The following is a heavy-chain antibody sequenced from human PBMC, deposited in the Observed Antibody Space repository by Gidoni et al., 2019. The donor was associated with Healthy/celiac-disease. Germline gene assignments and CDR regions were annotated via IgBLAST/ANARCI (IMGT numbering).Heavy chain of an antibody. Sequence: QVQLQESGPGLVKPSETLSLTCTVAGGSISSYYWRWIRQPPGKGLEWIGYIYYSGSTNYNPSLKSRVTISVDTSKNQFSLKLSSVTAADTAVYYCARASRIAARHPWFDPWGQGTLVTVSS. CDR1: GGSISSYY. CDR3: ARASRIAARHPWFDP. J-gene: IGHJ5*02. D-gene: IGHD6-6*01. CDR2: IYYSGST. V-gene: IGHV4-59*01.